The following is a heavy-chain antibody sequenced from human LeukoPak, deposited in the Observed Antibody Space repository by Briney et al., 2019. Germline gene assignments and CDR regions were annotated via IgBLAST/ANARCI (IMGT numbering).Heavy chain of an antibody. J-gene: IGHJ4*02. Sequence: ASVKVSCKASGYTFTGYYMHWVRQAPGQGLEWMGWINPNSGGTNYAQKSQGGVTMTRDTSISTAYMELSRLRSDDTAVYYCASKGSGYFDEVSRLFDHWGQGTQVTVSS. V-gene: IGHV1-2*02. D-gene: IGHD3-22*01. CDR1: GYTFTGYY. CDR3: ASKGSGYFDEVSRLFDH. CDR2: INPNSGGT.